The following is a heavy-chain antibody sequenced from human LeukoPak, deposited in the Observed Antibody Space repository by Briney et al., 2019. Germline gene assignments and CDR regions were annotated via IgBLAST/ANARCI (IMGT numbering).Heavy chain of an antibody. CDR2: ISAYNGNT. CDR3: ASRYCSSTSCPPGGDAFDI. V-gene: IGHV1-18*01. Sequence: ASVKVSCKASGYTFTSYGISWVRQAPGQGLEWMGWISAYNGNTNYAQRLQGRVTMTTDTSTSTAYMELRSLRSDDTAVYYCASRYCSSTSCPPGGDAFDIWGQGTMVTVSS. J-gene: IGHJ3*02. D-gene: IGHD2-2*01. CDR1: GYTFTSYG.